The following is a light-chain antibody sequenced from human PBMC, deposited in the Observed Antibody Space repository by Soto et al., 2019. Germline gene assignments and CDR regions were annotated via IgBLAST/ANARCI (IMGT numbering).Light chain of an antibody. CDR2: ESS. Sequence: DIQLTQSPPSLSASVGDRVTITCRASQTISPFLNWYQCKPGKPPKLLIYESSNLRGGVLSRFSGSGSGTDFTLTIERLQSDDFATYYCQHSSSDLITFGQGTRLEIK. V-gene: IGKV1-39*01. CDR3: QHSSSDLIT. CDR1: QTISPF. J-gene: IGKJ5*01.